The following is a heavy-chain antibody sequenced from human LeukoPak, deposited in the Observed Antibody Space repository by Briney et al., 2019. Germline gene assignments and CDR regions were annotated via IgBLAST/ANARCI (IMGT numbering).Heavy chain of an antibody. D-gene: IGHD5-24*01. V-gene: IGHV3-21*04. CDR2: ISGSSSYI. J-gene: IGHJ4*02. Sequence: GGSLRLSCAASGFTFSSYSMNWVRQAPGKGLEWVSSISGSSSYINYADSVKGRFTISRDNAKNSLYLQMNSLRAEDTAVYYCAKSGYNRFDYWGQGTLVTVSS. CDR3: AKSGYNRFDY. CDR1: GFTFSSYS.